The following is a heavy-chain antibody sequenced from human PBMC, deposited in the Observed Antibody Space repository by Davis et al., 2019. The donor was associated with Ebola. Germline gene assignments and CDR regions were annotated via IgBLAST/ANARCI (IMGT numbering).Heavy chain of an antibody. V-gene: IGHV4-39*01. CDR1: GGSISSSSYY. D-gene: IGHD6-19*01. CDR3: ASSSSGWYGDYFDY. J-gene: IGHJ4*02. Sequence: MPLETLSLTCTVSGGSISSSSYYWGWIRQPPGKGLEWIGSIYYSGSTYYNPSLKSRVTISVDTSKNQFSLKLSSVTAADTAVYYCASSSSGWYGDYFDYWGQGTLVTVSS. CDR2: IYYSGST.